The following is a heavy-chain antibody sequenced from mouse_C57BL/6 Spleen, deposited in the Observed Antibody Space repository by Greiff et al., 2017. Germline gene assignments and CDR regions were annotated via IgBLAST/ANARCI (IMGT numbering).Heavy chain of an antibody. J-gene: IGHJ2*01. CDR2: IWSGGST. CDR3: ARGRAITSNYFDY. V-gene: IGHV2-2*01. D-gene: IGHD1-1*01. Sequence: QVQLQQSGPGLVQPSQSLSITCTVSGFSLTSYGVHWVRQSPGKGLEWLGVIWSGGSTDYNAAFISRLSISKDNSKSQVFFKMNSLQADDTAIYYCARGRAITSNYFDYWGQGTTLTVSS. CDR1: GFSLTSYG.